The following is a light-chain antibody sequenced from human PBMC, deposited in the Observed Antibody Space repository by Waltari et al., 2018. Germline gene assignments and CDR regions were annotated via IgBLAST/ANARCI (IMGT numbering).Light chain of an antibody. V-gene: IGKV4-1*01. CDR3: QQYYTTPFT. CDR2: WAS. J-gene: IGKJ3*01. Sequence: DIVMAQSPDSLAVSLGERATINCQSSQTILYSSHNKNSLAWYQQKPGQPPELLIYWASTRESGVPDRFSGSGSGTDFTLTISSLQAEDVAVYYCQQYYTTPFTFGPGTKVDIK. CDR1: QTILYSSHNKNS.